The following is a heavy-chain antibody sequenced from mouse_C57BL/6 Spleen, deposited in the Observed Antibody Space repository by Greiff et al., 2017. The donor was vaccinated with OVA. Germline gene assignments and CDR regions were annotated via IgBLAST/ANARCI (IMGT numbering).Heavy chain of an antibody. D-gene: IGHD4-1*01. CDR2: ISDGGSYT. CDR1: GFTFSSYA. Sequence: EVKLVESGGGLVKPGGSLKLSCAASGFTFSSYAMSWVRQTPEKRLEWVATISDGGSYTYYPDNVKGRFTISRDNAKNNLYLQMSHLKSEDTAMYYCARAGLNWDWFAYWGQGTLVTVSA. CDR3: ARAGLNWDWFAY. J-gene: IGHJ3*01. V-gene: IGHV5-4*03.